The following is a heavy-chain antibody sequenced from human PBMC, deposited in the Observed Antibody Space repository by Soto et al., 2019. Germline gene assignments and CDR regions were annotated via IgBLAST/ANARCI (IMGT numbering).Heavy chain of an antibody. CDR3: ARDLGQQLVDY. V-gene: IGHV1-18*01. CDR1: GYSFTSYG. D-gene: IGHD6-13*01. J-gene: IGHJ4*02. Sequence: GASVKVSCKASGYSFTSYGISWVRQAPGQGREWMGWISAYNGNKKYAQKLQGRVTMTTDTSTSTAYMELRSLRSDDTAVYYCARDLGQQLVDYWGQGTLVTVSS. CDR2: ISAYNGNK.